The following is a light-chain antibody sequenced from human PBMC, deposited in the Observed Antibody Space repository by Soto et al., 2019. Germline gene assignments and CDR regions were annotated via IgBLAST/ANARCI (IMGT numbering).Light chain of an antibody. CDR3: QQYDSYAGWT. CDR2: NAS. J-gene: IGKJ1*01. V-gene: IGKV1-5*03. CDR1: QNIRSW. Sequence: DIQMTQSPSTLSASVGDTVTISCRASQNIRSWLAWYQQKPGKAPQLLIFNASTRESGVPSRFSGSGSGTEFTLTIYSLQPDDFATYYCQQYDSYAGWTFGQGTKV.